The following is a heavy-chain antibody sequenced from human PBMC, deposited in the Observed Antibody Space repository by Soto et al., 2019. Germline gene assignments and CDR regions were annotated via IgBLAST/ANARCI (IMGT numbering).Heavy chain of an antibody. J-gene: IGHJ6*02. CDR3: ARDRAYCSSTSCDHYGMDV. CDR1: GGSISSGGYY. D-gene: IGHD2-2*01. Sequence: SETLSLTCTVSGGSISSGGYYWSWIRQHPGKGLEWIGYIYYSGSTYYNPSLKSRVTISVDTSKNQFSLKLSSVTAADTAVYYCARDRAYCSSTSCDHYGMDVWGQGTTVTVSS. V-gene: IGHV4-31*03. CDR2: IYYSGST.